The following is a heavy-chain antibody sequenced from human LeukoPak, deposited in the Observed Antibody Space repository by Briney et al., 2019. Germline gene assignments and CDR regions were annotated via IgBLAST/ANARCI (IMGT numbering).Heavy chain of an antibody. CDR3: TTSYYGSGTKLEYYFDY. J-gene: IGHJ4*02. V-gene: IGHV3-15*01. CDR1: GFTFSNAW. Sequence: GGSLRLSCAASGFTFSNAWMSWVRQAPGKGLEWVGRIKSKTDGGTTDYAAPVKGRFTISRDDSKNTLYLQMNSLKTEDTAVYYCTTSYYGSGTKLEYYFDYWGQGTLVTVSS. D-gene: IGHD3-10*01. CDR2: IKSKTDGGTT.